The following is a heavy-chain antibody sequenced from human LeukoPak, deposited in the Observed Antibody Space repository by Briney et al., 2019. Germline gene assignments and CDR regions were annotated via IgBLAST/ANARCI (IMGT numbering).Heavy chain of an antibody. J-gene: IGHJ6*03. D-gene: IGHD2-8*01. V-gene: IGHV3-30*02. CDR2: IQYDGSNQ. CDR3: AKDRCSNGIGCYYYYMDV. Sequence: GGSWRLSCAPPGLTLGSYGMHWVRRAPGRGLGGVAYIQYDGSNQQYADSVKGRFSISRDNSKNILYLQMNSLRAEDTAVYYCAKDRCSNGIGCYYYYMDVWGKGTTVTISS. CDR1: GLTLGSYG.